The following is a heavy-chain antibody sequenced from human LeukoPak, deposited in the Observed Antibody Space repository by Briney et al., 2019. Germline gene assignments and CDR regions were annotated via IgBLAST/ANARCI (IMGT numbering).Heavy chain of an antibody. V-gene: IGHV3-7*01. CDR1: GFTFNSYW. Sequence: PGGSLRLSCVASGFTFNSYWMSWVRQAPGKGLEWVANIKEDGTEKYYVDSVRGRFTLSRDNAENSLYLQMSSLRAEDTAVYYCARDPFYCSSTSCYSYFDYWGQGTLVTVSS. CDR2: IKEDGTEK. J-gene: IGHJ4*02. D-gene: IGHD2-2*02. CDR3: ARDPFYCSSTSCYSYFDY.